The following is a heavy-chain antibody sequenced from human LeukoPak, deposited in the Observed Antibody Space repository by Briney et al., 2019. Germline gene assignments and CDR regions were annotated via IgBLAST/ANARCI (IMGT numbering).Heavy chain of an antibody. D-gene: IGHD3-22*01. J-gene: IGHJ4*02. CDR1: GFTFSSYA. V-gene: IGHV3-30-3*01. CDR3: ARDLARYYDSSGYYPDY. Sequence: GGSLRLSCAASGFTFSSYAMHWVRQAPGKGLEWVAVISYDGSNKYYADSVKGRFTISRDNSKNTLYLQMNSLRAEDTAVYYCARDLARYYDSSGYYPDYWGQGTLVTVSS. CDR2: ISYDGSNK.